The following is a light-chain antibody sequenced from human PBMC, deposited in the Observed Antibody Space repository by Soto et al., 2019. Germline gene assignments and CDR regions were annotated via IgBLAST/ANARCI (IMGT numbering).Light chain of an antibody. Sequence: DLQMTQSPSSLSASVGDRVTITCRASQSIDNYLNWYQQKSGKAPQLLIYSASHLQSGVPSRFSGGGYGTDFILTISSLRPEDSAIYFCQQSITAPLTFGGGTKVEIK. J-gene: IGKJ4*01. V-gene: IGKV1-39*01. CDR2: SAS. CDR3: QQSITAPLT. CDR1: QSIDNY.